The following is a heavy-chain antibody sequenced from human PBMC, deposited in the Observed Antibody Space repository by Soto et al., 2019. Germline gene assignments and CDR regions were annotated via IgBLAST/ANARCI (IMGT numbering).Heavy chain of an antibody. Sequence: SETLSLTCTVSGGSVSSGSYYWSWIRQPPGKGLEWIGYIYYSGSTNYNPSLKSRVTISKDTSKNQVVLTMTNMDPVDTATYYCARIRNGDAPHFDYWGQGTPVTVSS. D-gene: IGHD5-18*01. CDR2: IYYSGST. V-gene: IGHV4-61*01. CDR1: GGSVSSGSYY. CDR3: ARIRNGDAPHFDY. J-gene: IGHJ4*02.